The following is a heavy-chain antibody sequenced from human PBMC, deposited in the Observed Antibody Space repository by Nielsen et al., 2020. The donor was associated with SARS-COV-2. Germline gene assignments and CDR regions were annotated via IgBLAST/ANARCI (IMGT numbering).Heavy chain of an antibody. J-gene: IGHJ6*02. CDR3: ARSYCSSTSCRGYYYYGMDV. CDR1: GFTVSSNY. Sequence: ESLKISCAASGFTVSSNYMSWVRQAPGKGLEWVSVIYSGGSTYYADSVKGRFTISRDNSKNTLYLQMNSLRAEDTAVYYCARSYCSSTSCRGYYYYGMDVWGQGTTVTVSS. CDR2: IYSGGST. V-gene: IGHV3-53*01. D-gene: IGHD2-2*01.